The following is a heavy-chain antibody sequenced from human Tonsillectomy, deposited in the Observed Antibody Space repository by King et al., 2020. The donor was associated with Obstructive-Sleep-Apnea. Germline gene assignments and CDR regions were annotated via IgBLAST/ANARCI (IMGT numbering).Heavy chain of an antibody. CDR2: ISSSSSDI. CDR3: ARDISFPLVGGTYYHYGMDV. V-gene: IGHV3-48*04. CDR1: GFTFYSYS. D-gene: IGHD3-10*01. Sequence: VQLVESGGGLVQPGGSLRLSCAASGFTFYSYSMNWVRQAPGKGLEWVSYISSSSSDIYYADSVKGRFTISRDNAKYSLSLQMGSLRAEDTAVYYCARDISFPLVGGTYYHYGMDVWGQGTTVTVSS. J-gene: IGHJ6*02.